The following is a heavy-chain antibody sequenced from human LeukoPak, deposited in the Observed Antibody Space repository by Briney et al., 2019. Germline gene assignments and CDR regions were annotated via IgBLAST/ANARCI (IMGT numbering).Heavy chain of an antibody. Sequence: ASVKVSCKASGYTLTNYDINWVRQATGQGLEWMGWMNTNSGHTGYTQSLKGRVSMTRDTSISTAYMELNSLRSEDTAVYYCVRVQSGSYARYGMDVWGQGTTVTVSS. D-gene: IGHD1-26*01. J-gene: IGHJ6*02. CDR1: GYTLTNYD. CDR2: MNTNSGHT. CDR3: VRVQSGSYARYGMDV. V-gene: IGHV1-8*01.